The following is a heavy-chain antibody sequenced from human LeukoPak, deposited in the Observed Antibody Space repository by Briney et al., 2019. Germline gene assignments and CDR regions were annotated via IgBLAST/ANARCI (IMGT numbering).Heavy chain of an antibody. CDR1: GGSISGYY. CDR3: ARDNYDSSGYYEVY. CDR2: IYYTGGT. V-gene: IGHV4-59*12. Sequence: SETLSLTCTVSGGSISGYYWSWIRQSPGKGLEWIGYIYYTGGTDYNPSLKSRVTMSVDTSKNQFSLKLSSVTAADTAVYYCARDNYDSSGYYEVYWGQGTLVTVSS. J-gene: IGHJ4*02. D-gene: IGHD3-22*01.